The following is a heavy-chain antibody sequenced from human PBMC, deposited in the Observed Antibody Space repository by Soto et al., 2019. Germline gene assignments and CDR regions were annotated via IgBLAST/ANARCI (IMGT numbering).Heavy chain of an antibody. D-gene: IGHD3-22*01. CDR1: GFTFSSYS. J-gene: IGHJ4*02. V-gene: IGHV3-48*01. CDR3: ARDQGYYDSSGYLPY. CDR2: ISSSSSTI. Sequence: GGSLRLSCAASGFTFSSYSMNWVRQAPGKGLEWVSYISSSSSTIYYADSVKGRFTISRDNAKNSLYLQMNSLRAEDTAVYYWARDQGYYDSSGYLPYWGQGTLVTVSS.